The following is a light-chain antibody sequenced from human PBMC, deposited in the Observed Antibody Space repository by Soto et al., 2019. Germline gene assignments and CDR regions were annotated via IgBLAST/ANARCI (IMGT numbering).Light chain of an antibody. CDR1: QSVSSSY. CDR3: QQYGGSPRT. V-gene: IGKV3-20*01. J-gene: IGKJ1*01. CDR2: GAS. Sequence: EIVLTQSPGTLSLSPGERATLSCRASQSVSSSYLAWYQQKPGQAPRLLIYGASSRATGIPDRFSGSESGTDFTLTIIRLEPEDFAVYYCQQYGGSPRTFGQGTKVEIK.